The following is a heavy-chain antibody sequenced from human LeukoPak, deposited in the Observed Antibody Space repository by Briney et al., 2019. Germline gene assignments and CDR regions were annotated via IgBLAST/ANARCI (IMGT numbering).Heavy chain of an antibody. CDR1: GGSVRSGNYY. J-gene: IGHJ4*02. CDR3: ARGIRTGYGY. CDR2: VDYSGST. D-gene: IGHD1-1*01. Sequence: PSETLSLTCSVSGGSVRSGNYYWSWIRQPPGKGLEWIGYVDYSGSTSYNPSLRRRVTISLDTSKNQFSLKVMYLTAADTAVYYCARGIRTGYGYRGQGTLVTVSS. V-gene: IGHV4-61*01.